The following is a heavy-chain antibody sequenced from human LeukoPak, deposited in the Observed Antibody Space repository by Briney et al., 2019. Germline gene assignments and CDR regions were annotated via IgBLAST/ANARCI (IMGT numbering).Heavy chain of an antibody. Sequence: SVKVSCKASGGTFSSYAISWVRQAPGQGLEWMGRIVPIFGTANYAQKFQGRVTITTDESTSTAYMELSSLRSEDTAVYYCARDRVHTVTSHDDAFDIWGQGTMVTVSS. D-gene: IGHD4-17*01. CDR3: ARDRVHTVTSHDDAFDI. CDR1: GGTFSSYA. V-gene: IGHV1-69*05. CDR2: IVPIFGTA. J-gene: IGHJ3*02.